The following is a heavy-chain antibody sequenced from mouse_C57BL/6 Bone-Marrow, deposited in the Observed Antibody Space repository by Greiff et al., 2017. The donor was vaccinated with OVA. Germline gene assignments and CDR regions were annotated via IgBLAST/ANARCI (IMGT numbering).Heavy chain of an antibody. CDR1: GFSLSTFGMG. D-gene: IGHD4-1*01. V-gene: IGHV8-8*01. CDR3: ARALTGTRDFDY. CDR2: IWWDDDN. J-gene: IGHJ2*01. Sequence: QVQLKESGPGILQPSQTLSLTCSSSGFSLSTFGMGVGWIRQPSGMGLEWLAHIWWDDDNYYNPALKSRPTISKDTSKNQVILKIAHVDTADAATYYCARALTGTRDFDYWGQGTTLTVSS.